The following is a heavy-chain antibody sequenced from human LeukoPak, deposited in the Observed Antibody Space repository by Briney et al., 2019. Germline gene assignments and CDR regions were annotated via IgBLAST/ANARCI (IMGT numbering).Heavy chain of an antibody. Sequence: GASVKVSCKVSGYTLTELSMHWVRQAPGKGLEWMGGFDPEDGETIYAQKFQGRVTMTEDTSTDTAYMELSSLRFEDTAVYYCATQGYDSSGYYHTFDYWGQGTLVTVSS. J-gene: IGHJ4*02. CDR2: FDPEDGET. V-gene: IGHV1-24*01. CDR3: ATQGYDSSGYYHTFDY. D-gene: IGHD3-22*01. CDR1: GYTLTELS.